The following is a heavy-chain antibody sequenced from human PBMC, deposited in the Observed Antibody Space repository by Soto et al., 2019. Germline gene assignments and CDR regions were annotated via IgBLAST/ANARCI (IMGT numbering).Heavy chain of an antibody. V-gene: IGHV3-30-3*01. J-gene: IGHJ4*02. CDR3: ARRSAAGKNYFDY. Sequence: GGSLRLSCAASGFTFSSYAMHWVRQAPGKGLEWVAVISYDGSNKYYADSVKGRFTISRDNSKNTLYLQMNSLRAEDTAVYYCARRSAAGKNYFDYWGQGTLVTVSS. CDR1: GFTFSSYA. D-gene: IGHD6-13*01. CDR2: ISYDGSNK.